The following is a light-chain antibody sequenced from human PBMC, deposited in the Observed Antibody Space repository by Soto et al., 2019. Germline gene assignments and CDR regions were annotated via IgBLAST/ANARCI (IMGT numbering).Light chain of an antibody. J-gene: IGKJ1*01. CDR2: AAS. V-gene: IGKV1-8*01. CDR1: QGISSY. CDR3: QQYYSYPLT. Sequence: RVSQSPSSFSASTGDRVTITCRASQGISSYLAWYQQKPGKAPKLLIYAASTLQSGVPSRFSGSGSGTDFTLTISCLQSEDFATYYCQQYYSYPLTFAQRTKVAIK.